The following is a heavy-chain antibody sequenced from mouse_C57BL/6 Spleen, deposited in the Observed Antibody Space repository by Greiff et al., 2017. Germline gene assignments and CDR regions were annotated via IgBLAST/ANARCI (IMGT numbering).Heavy chain of an antibody. Sequence: EVQGVESGGDLVKPGGSLKLSCAASGFTFSSYGMSWVRQTPDKRLEWVATISSGGSYTYYPDSVKGRFTISRDNAKNTLYLQRSSLKSEDTAMYYCARQGGLRGSYYYAMDYWGQGTSVTVSS. CDR1: GFTFSSYG. CDR2: ISSGGSYT. D-gene: IGHD2-4*01. J-gene: IGHJ4*01. CDR3: ARQGGLRGSYYYAMDY. V-gene: IGHV5-6*01.